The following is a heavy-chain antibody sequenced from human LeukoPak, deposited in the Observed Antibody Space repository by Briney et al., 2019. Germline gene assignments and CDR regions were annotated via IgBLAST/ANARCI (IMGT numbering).Heavy chain of an antibody. CDR3: ARADRGYSGHSLNY. Sequence: KPSETLSLTYTVSGGSISSYYWSWIRQPPGKGLEWIGYIYYSGSTNYNPSLKSRVTISVDTSKNQFSLKLSSVTAADTAVYYCARADRGYSGHSLNYWGRGTLVTVSS. D-gene: IGHD5-12*01. CDR1: GGSISSYY. CDR2: IYYSGST. J-gene: IGHJ4*02. V-gene: IGHV4-59*01.